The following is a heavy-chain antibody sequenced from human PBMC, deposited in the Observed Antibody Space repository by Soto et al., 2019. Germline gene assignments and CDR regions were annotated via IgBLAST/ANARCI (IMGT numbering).Heavy chain of an antibody. Sequence: GGSLRLSCAASGFSFSSYAMSWVRQAPGKGLEWVSVISSGSSTTYYADSVKGRFTISRDNAKNSLYLQMNSLRDEDTAVYYCAREGIQLLYYYYGMDVWGQGTTVTVSS. J-gene: IGHJ6*02. CDR3: AREGIQLLYYYYGMDV. CDR2: ISSGSSTT. CDR1: GFSFSSYA. V-gene: IGHV3-48*02. D-gene: IGHD5-18*01.